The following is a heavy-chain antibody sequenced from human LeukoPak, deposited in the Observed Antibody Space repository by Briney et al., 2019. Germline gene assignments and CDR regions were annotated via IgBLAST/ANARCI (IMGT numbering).Heavy chain of an antibody. CDR2: ISSSSSTI. V-gene: IGHV3-48*04. CDR3: ARDVSFDY. J-gene: IGHJ4*02. CDR1: GFTFTGHN. Sequence: GGSLRLSCAASGFTFTGHNMNWVRQAPGKGLEWVSYISSSSSTIYYADSVKGRFTISRDNAKNSLYLQMNSLRAEDTAVYYCARDVSFDYWGQGTLVTVSS.